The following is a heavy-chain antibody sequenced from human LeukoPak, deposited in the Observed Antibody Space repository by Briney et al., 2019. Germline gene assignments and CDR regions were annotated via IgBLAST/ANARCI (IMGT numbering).Heavy chain of an antibody. CDR3: ARPKFYSSGWYELDY. CDR1: GYSFTSYW. D-gene: IGHD6-19*01. Sequence: GESLKISCKGSGYSFTSYWIGWVHQMPGKGLEWMGIIYPGDSDTRYSPSFQGQVTISADKSISTAYLQWSSLKASDTAMYYCARPKFYSSGWYELDYWGQGTLVTVSS. J-gene: IGHJ4*02. CDR2: IYPGDSDT. V-gene: IGHV5-51*07.